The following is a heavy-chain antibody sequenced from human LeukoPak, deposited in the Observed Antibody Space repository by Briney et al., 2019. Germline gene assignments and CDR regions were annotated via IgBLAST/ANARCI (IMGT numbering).Heavy chain of an antibody. D-gene: IGHD1-26*01. V-gene: IGHV3-15*01. J-gene: IGHJ4*02. CDR1: GFTFSNAW. CDR3: TTGWYSGSYFDY. CDR2: IKSKSAGGTT. Sequence: GGSLRLSCAASGFTFSNAWMSWVRQAPGKGLEWIGRIKSKSAGGTTDYAAPVKGRFTISRDDSTNTLYVQMNSLRAEDTAVYYCTTGWYSGSYFDYWGQGTLVTVSS.